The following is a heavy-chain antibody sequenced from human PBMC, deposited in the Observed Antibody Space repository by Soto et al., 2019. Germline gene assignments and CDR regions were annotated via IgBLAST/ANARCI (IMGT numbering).Heavy chain of an antibody. CDR1: GYSFTSPA. CDR2: IKAGNGDI. D-gene: IGHD6-13*01. Sequence: QVQLVQSGAEVMQPGASVKVSCKASGYSFTSPATHWVRQAPGQRLEWMGWIKAGNGDIKYSQKFQGRVTFTTGTSANTAYMELSSLRSEDTAVYYCATYVGYSNTCLSHWGQGTLVTVSS. CDR3: ATYVGYSNTCLSH. V-gene: IGHV1-3*01. J-gene: IGHJ4*02.